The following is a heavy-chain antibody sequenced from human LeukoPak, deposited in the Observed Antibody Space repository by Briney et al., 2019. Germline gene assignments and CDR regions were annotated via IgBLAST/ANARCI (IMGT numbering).Heavy chain of an antibody. CDR2: INHSGST. CDR1: GGSFSGYY. D-gene: IGHD6-13*01. CDR3: ARAPGYSSSWYPPFDY. Sequence: SETLSLTCAVYGGSFSGYYWSWIRQPPGKGLEWIGEINHSGSTNYNPSLKSRVTISVDTSKNQFSLKLSSVTAADTAVYYRARAPGYSSSWYPPFDYWGQGTLVTVSS. J-gene: IGHJ4*02. V-gene: IGHV4-34*01.